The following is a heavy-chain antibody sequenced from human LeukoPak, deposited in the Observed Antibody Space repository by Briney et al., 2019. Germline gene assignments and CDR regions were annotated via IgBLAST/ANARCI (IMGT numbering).Heavy chain of an antibody. CDR3: ARGSVDIVASDALDI. CDR2: ISGRGDNI. J-gene: IGHJ3*02. CDR1: GFTFTNYA. D-gene: IGHD5-12*01. Sequence: GGSLRLSCVASGFTFTNYAMGWVRQSPGEGLEWVSAISGRGDNIYYADSVKGRFTLSRDNSKNTVYLQMNSLRAEDTAVYYCARGSVDIVASDALDIWGQGTMVTVSS. V-gene: IGHV3-23*01.